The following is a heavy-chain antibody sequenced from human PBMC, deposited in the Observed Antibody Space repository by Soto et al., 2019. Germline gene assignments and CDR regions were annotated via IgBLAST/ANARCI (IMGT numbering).Heavy chain of an antibody. CDR3: ARDVGSSSWHALDI. V-gene: IGHV3-33*01. CDR1: GFTFSTYL. D-gene: IGHD6-13*01. J-gene: IGHJ3*02. Sequence: QVQLVESGGGVVQPGESLRLSCAASGFTFSTYLMHWVRQAPGKGLEWVAVIYSDGATEYYGDSVKGRFIISRDNSRSTLYVQMNDLRVEDPAVYFCARDVGSSSWHALDIWGQGTMVSVSS. CDR2: IYSDGATE.